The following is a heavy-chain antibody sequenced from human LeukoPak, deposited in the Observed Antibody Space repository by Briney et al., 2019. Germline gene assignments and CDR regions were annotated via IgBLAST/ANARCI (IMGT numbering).Heavy chain of an antibody. CDR1: GFTVSSNY. Sequence: GGSLRLSCAASGFTVSSNYMSWVRQAPGKGLEWVSVIYSGGSTYYADSVKGRFTISRDNAKNSLYLQMNSLRAEDTAVYYCARESSGSPDYWGQGTLVTVSS. CDR2: IYSGGST. V-gene: IGHV3-53*01. D-gene: IGHD1-26*01. CDR3: ARESSGSPDY. J-gene: IGHJ4*02.